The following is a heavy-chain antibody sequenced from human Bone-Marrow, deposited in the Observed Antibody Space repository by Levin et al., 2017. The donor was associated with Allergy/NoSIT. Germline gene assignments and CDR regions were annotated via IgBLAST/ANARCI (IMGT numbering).Heavy chain of an antibody. J-gene: IGHJ4*02. CDR1: GFTFSNYG. D-gene: IGHD5-12*01. V-gene: IGHV3-30*18. CDR3: AKAVRAESGYDVFFDY. Sequence: SCVASGFTFSNYGFHWVRQAPGKGLEWVAVTSYDAKNIYYADSVKGRFTISRDNSKNTLYLQMDSLRTMDTAVYYCAKAVRAESGYDVFFDYWGQGTLVAVSS. CDR2: TSYDAKNI.